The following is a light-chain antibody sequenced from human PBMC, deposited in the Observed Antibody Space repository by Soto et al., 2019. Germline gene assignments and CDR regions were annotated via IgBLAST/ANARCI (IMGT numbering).Light chain of an antibody. CDR1: QSVISS. V-gene: IGKV3-15*01. J-gene: IGKJ1*01. Sequence: EIVMTQSPVTLSVSPGERATLSCRASQSVISSLAWYQQKPGQAPRLLTYGASTRATGIPARFSGSGSGTEFTLTISSLQSEDFATYYCQQYKDWWTFGQGTKVDIK. CDR3: QQYKDWWT. CDR2: GAS.